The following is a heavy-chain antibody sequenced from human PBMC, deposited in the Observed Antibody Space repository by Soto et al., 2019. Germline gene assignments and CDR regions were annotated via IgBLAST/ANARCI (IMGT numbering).Heavy chain of an antibody. V-gene: IGHV3-9*01. CDR3: AKAPYYYDSSAKEMFYGMDV. D-gene: IGHD3-22*01. CDR1: GFTFDDYA. J-gene: IGHJ6*02. Sequence: PVGSLRLSCAASGFTFDDYAMHWVRQAPGKGLEWVSGISWYIGSIGYADSVKRRFNISRDNATISLYQQMNSLSAEDTGLYYCAKAPYYYDSSAKEMFYGMDVWGQGTTVTVSS. CDR2: ISWYIGSI.